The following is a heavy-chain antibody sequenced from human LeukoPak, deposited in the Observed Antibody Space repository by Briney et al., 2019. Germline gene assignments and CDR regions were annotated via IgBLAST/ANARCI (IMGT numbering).Heavy chain of an antibody. J-gene: IGHJ4*02. CDR3: ARVRVGTAMVGGYFDY. CDR2: IYTSGST. V-gene: IGHV4-4*07. CDR1: GGSISSSY. D-gene: IGHD5-18*01. Sequence: PSETLSLTCTVSGGSISSSYWSWIRQPAGKGLEWIGRIYTSGSTNYNPSLKSRVTMSVDTSKNQFSLKLSSVTAADTAVYYCARVRVGTAMVGGYFDYWGQGTLVTVSS.